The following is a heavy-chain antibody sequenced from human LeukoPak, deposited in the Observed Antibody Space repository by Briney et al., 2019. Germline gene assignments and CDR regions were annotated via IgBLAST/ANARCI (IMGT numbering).Heavy chain of an antibody. CDR2: ISGSGGST. D-gene: IGHD6-13*01. CDR1: GFTFSSYG. V-gene: IGHV3-23*01. CDR3: AKGGYSITPQFDY. Sequence: HPGGSLRLSCAASGFTFSSYGMSWVRQAPGKWLEWVSAISGSGGSTYYADSVKGRFTISRDNSKNTLYLQMNSLRAEDTAVYYCAKGGYSITPQFDYWGQGTLVTVSS. J-gene: IGHJ4*02.